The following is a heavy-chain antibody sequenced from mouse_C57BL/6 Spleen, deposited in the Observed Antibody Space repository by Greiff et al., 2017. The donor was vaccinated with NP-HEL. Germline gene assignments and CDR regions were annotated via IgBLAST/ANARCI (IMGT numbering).Heavy chain of an antibody. D-gene: IGHD1-1*01. CDR1: GFTFSSYG. Sequence: EVMLVESGGDLVKPGGSLKLSCAASGFTFSSYGMSWVRQTPDKRLEWVATISSGGSYTYYPDSVKGRVTISRDNAKNTLYLQRSSLKSEDTAMYYCARHGDYGSSPWYFDVGGTGTTVTVSS. V-gene: IGHV5-6*01. J-gene: IGHJ1*03. CDR2: ISSGGSYT. CDR3: ARHGDYGSSPWYFDV.